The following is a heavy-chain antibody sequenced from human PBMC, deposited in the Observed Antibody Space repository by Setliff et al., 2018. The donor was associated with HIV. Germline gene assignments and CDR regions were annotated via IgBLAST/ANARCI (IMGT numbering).Heavy chain of an antibody. D-gene: IGHD6-19*01. CDR3: ASHIAVGPLGYFDY. V-gene: IGHV4-34*01. CDR1: GRSLSGYY. Sequence: SETLSLTCAVYGRSLSGYYWSWIRQPPGKGLEWIGEINQSGSTNYNPSLKSRVTISVDTSKNQFSLKLSSVTAADTAVYYCASHIAVGPLGYFDYWGQGTPVTVSS. J-gene: IGHJ4*02. CDR2: INQSGST.